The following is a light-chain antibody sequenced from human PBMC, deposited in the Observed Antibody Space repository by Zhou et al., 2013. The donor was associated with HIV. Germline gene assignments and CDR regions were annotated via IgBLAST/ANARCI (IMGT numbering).Light chain of an antibody. Sequence: DIVMTQTPLSSPVTLGQPASISCRSSQSLVNSDGDTYLSWLHQRPGQPPRVLVERVSDRLAWVPQRFSGGGAGTNFTLKISGVEAEDVGLYYCMQATQFPRTFGQGTHVEIK. CDR1: QSLVNSDGDTY. J-gene: IGKJ1*01. CDR3: MQATQFPRT. V-gene: IGKV2-24*01. CDR2: RVS.